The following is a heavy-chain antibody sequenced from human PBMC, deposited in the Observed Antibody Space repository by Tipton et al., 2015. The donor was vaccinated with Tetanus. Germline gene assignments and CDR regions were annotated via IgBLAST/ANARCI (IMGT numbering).Heavy chain of an antibody. CDR1: ELTFSSYW. J-gene: IGHJ4*02. D-gene: IGHD5-18*01. CDR3: ARARIHTARAIYYFEY. Sequence: SLRLSCAASELTFSSYWMHWVRQAPGKGLVWVSRISSDGSSTSYADSVKGRFTISRDNAKNTLYLQMNSLRAEDTAVYYCARARIHTARAIYYFEYWGQGTLVTVSS. V-gene: IGHV3-74*01. CDR2: ISSDGSST.